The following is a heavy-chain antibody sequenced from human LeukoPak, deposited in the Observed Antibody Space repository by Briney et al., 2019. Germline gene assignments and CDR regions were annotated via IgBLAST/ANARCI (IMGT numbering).Heavy chain of an antibody. V-gene: IGHV1-46*01. CDR3: ARDWNWGSSDAFDF. CDR1: GYTFTRYY. J-gene: IGHJ3*01. CDR2: ISPSGGHT. D-gene: IGHD7-27*01. Sequence: GASGKVSCKASGYTFTRYYMHWVRQAPGQGLEWMGIISPSGGHTNYAQKFQGRVTMTRDTSTSTVYMELSSLRSEDTAVYYCARDWNWGSSDAFDFWGQGTMVTVSS.